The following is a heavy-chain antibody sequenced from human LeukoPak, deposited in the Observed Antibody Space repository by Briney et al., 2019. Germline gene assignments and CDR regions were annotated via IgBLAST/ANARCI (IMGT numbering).Heavy chain of an antibody. CDR2: IRYDGSNK. Sequence: GGSLRLSCAASGFKFSDHYIDWVRQAPGKGLEWVAFIRYDGSNKYYADSVKGRFTISRDNSKNTLYLQMNSLRAEDTAVYYCAKDSGAVAGGSAFDIWGQGTMVTVSS. V-gene: IGHV3-30*02. D-gene: IGHD6-19*01. CDR3: AKDSGAVAGGSAFDI. J-gene: IGHJ3*02. CDR1: GFKFSDHY.